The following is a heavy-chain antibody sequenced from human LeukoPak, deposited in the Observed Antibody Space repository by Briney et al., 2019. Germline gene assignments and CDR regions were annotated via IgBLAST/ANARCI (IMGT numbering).Heavy chain of an antibody. J-gene: IGHJ3*02. CDR1: GYSFTNYW. CDR3: ARERPHDAFDI. V-gene: IGHV5-51*01. CDR2: IYPGDSDT. Sequence: GESLKISCKGSGYSFTNYWIGWVRQMPGKGLEWMGIIYPGDSDTRYSPFFQGQVTISADKSISTAYLQWSSLKASDTAMYYCARERPHDAFDIWGQGTMVTVSS.